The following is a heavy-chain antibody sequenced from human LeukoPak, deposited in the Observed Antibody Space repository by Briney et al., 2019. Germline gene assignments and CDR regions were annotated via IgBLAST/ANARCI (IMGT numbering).Heavy chain of an antibody. CDR2: INHSGST. CDR1: GGSFSGYY. CDR3: ARGLNPRYSGYEDYFDY. Sequence: SETLSLTCAVYGGSFSGYYWSWIRQPPGKGLEWIGEINHSGSTNYNPSLKSRVTISVDMSKNQFSLKLSSVTAADTAVYYCARGLNPRYSGYEDYFDYWGQGTLVTVSS. J-gene: IGHJ4*02. V-gene: IGHV4-34*01. D-gene: IGHD5-12*01.